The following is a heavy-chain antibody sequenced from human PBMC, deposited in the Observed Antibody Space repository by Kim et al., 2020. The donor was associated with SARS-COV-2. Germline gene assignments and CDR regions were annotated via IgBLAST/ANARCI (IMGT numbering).Heavy chain of an antibody. J-gene: IGHJ3*02. CDR1: GGTFSSYA. CDR2: IIPIFGTA. D-gene: IGHD3-16*01. CDR3: ARDEGGQIAFQAFDI. V-gene: IGHV1-69*13. Sequence: SVKVSCKASGGTFSSYAISWVRQAPGQGLEWMGGIIPIFGTANYAQKFQGRVTITADESTSTAYMELSSLRSEDTAVYYCARDEGGQIAFQAFDIWGQGTMVTVSS.